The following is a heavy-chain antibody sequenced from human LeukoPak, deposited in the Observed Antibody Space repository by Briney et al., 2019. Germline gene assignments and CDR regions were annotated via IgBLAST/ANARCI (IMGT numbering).Heavy chain of an antibody. CDR3: ARDAGIAVARRFDY. J-gene: IGHJ4*02. CDR2: IWYDGSNK. V-gene: IGHV3-33*01. D-gene: IGHD6-19*01. Sequence: PGGSLRLSCAASGFTFSSYGMTWVRQAPGKGLEWVANIWYDGSNKHYADSVKGRFTISRDNSKNTLYLQMNSLRAEDTAVYYCARDAGIAVARRFDYWGQGTLVTVSS. CDR1: GFTFSSYG.